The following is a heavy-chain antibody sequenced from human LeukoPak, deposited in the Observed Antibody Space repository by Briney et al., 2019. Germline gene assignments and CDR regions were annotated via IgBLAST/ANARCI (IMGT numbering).Heavy chain of an antibody. D-gene: IGHD6-13*01. CDR3: XRTXAAGSYYFDY. V-gene: IGHV4-39*01. J-gene: IGHJ4*02. Sequence: SSETLSLTCTVSGGSISSSSYYWGWIRQPPGKGLEWIGSIYYSGSTYYNPSLKSRVTISVDTSKNQFSLKLSSVTAADTAVYXCXRTXAAGSYYFDYWGQGTLVTVSS. CDR2: IYYSGST. CDR1: GGSISSSSYY.